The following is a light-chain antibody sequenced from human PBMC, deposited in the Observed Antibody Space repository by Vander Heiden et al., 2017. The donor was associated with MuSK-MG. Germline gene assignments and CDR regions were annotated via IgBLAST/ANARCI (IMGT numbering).Light chain of an antibody. J-gene: IGKJ2*01. CDR2: GAS. CDR3: QQYNNWPPYT. Sequence: EIVMTQSPATLSVSPGERATLSCRASQSVTTNLAWYQQKPGQAPRLLIYGASTRATGIPARFSGSGYETEFTLTISSRQSEDFAVYYCQQYNNWPPYTFGQGTKLEIK. CDR1: QSVTTN. V-gene: IGKV3-15*01.